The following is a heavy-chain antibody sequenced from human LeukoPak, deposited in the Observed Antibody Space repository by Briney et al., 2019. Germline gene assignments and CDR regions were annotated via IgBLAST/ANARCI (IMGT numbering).Heavy chain of an antibody. CDR1: GFSFSIYA. CDR2: ISGNGGST. CDR3: VKGGQRYDFWRFDF. Sequence: GGSLRLSCEASGFSFSIYAMSWVRQAPGRRLEWVSSISGNGGSTYYANSVKGQVTIARDNSKNTLYMEMNSLREENTALYYCVKGGQRYDFWRFDFWGRGTLVTVSS. J-gene: IGHJ5*01. V-gene: IGHV3-23*01. D-gene: IGHD3-3*01.